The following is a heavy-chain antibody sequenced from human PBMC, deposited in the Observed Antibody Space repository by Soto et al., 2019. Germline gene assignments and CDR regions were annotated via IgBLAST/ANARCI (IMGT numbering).Heavy chain of an antibody. D-gene: IGHD6-13*01. CDR1: GYSFTSYW. J-gene: IGHJ4*02. V-gene: IGHV5-10-1*01. Sequence: EVQLVQSGAEVKKPGESLRISCKGSGYSFTSYWISWVRQMPGKGLEWMGRIDPSDSYTNYSPSFQGHVTISADKSISTAYLQWSSLKASDTAMYYCARPGGNSRSWYYDFDYWGQGTLVTVSS. CDR3: ARPGGNSRSWYYDFDY. CDR2: IDPSDSYT.